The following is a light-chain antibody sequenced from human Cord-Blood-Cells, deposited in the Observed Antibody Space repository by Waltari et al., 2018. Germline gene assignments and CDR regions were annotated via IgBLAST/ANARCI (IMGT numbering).Light chain of an antibody. V-gene: IGLV2-14*01. J-gene: IGLJ1*01. CDR2: EVS. Sequence: QSALTQPASVSVSPGQSITISCTGTSSDVGGYNYVSWYHQHPGKAPKLMIYEVSNRPSGVSTLFSGSKSGNTASLTISGLQAEDEADYYCSSYTSSSTYVFGTGTKVTVL. CDR3: SSYTSSSTYV. CDR1: SSDVGGYNY.